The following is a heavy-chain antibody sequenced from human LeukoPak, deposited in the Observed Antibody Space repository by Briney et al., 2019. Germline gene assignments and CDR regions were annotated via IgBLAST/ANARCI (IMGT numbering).Heavy chain of an antibody. CDR2: ISGSGGST. D-gene: IGHD3-22*01. CDR1: GFTFSSYA. J-gene: IGHJ4*02. V-gene: IGHV3-23*01. CDR3: AKKIGPSDFGYDSSGPWYYFDY. Sequence: GGSLRLSCAASGFTFSSYAMSWVRQAPGKGLEWVSAISGSGGSTYYADSVKGRFTISRDNSKNTLYLQMNSLRAEDTAVYYCAKKIGPSDFGYDSSGPWYYFDYWGQGTLVTVSS.